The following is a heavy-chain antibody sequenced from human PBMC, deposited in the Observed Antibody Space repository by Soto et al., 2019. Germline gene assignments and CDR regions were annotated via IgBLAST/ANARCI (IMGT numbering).Heavy chain of an antibody. CDR2: ISPSGDFT. CDR1: GYIFTTYY. V-gene: IGHV1-46*01. J-gene: IGHJ4*02. D-gene: IGHD1-1*01. Sequence: ASVKVSCKASGYIFTTYYMHWVRQAPGQGLEWMGVISPSGDFTNYAQKFQGRVTVTRDTSTSTVYMQLSSLTSEDTALYYCAREAPGTGTFDYWGQGTLVTVSS. CDR3: AREAPGTGTFDY.